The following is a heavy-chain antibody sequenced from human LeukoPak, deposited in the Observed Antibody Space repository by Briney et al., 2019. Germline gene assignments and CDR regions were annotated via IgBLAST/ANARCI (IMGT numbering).Heavy chain of an antibody. CDR1: GFTLSSYA. Sequence: GGSLRLSCAASGFTLSSYAMSWARQAPGKGLEWVSSISASGGSTNYADSVKGRFTISRDNSKNTVYLQMNSLRAEDTAVYYCAKVMKGSERLTMVRGVIIKTAGLYYMDVWGKGTTVTVSS. V-gene: IGHV3-23*01. CDR3: AKVMKGSERLTMVRGVIIKTAGLYYMDV. D-gene: IGHD3-10*01. J-gene: IGHJ6*03. CDR2: ISASGGST.